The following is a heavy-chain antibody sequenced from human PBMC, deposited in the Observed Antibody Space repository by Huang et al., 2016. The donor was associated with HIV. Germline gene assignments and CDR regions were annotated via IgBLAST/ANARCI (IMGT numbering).Heavy chain of an antibody. D-gene: IGHD3-22*01. CDR1: GGSIKSRNYY. CDR2: IYYSGAP. J-gene: IGHJ4*02. Sequence: QLQLPESGPGLVKPSYTLSLNCTISGGSIKSRNYYWGWVRLAPGKGLEWIGDIYYSGAPYYNPSLRSRVSLSVDTSKNQVTLKVNAVIAADTAVYYCARRQGSGYYFYFDYWGRGIPVTVSA. V-gene: IGHV4-39*01. CDR3: ARRQGSGYYFYFDY.